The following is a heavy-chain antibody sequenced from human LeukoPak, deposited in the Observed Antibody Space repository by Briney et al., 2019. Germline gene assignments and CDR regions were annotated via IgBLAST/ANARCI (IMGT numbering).Heavy chain of an antibody. CDR1: GFTFTNYP. J-gene: IGHJ4*02. V-gene: IGHV3-23*01. D-gene: IGHD6-13*01. Sequence: GGSLRLSCAAYGFTFTNYPMSWVRQAPGKGPEWVSSISTSGESTYYADSVKGRFTISRENSRNTLFLQMNSLRGEDTAVYYCAKGGYSSTWRFDYWGQGTLATVSS. CDR3: AKGGYSSTWRFDY. CDR2: ISTSGEST.